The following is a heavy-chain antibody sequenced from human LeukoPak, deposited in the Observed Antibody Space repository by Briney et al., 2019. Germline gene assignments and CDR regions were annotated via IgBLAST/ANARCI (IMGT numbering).Heavy chain of an antibody. CDR2: MNPNSGNT. D-gene: IGHD3-3*02. J-gene: IGHJ4*02. V-gene: IGHV1-8*01. CDR3: ARGIFLTPDNDY. CDR1: GYTFTSYD. Sequence: ASVKVSCKASGYTFTSYDINWVRQATGQGLEWMGWMNPNSGNTGCAQKFQGRVTMTRNTSISTAYMELSSLRSEDTAVYYCARGIFLTPDNDYWGQGTLVTVSS.